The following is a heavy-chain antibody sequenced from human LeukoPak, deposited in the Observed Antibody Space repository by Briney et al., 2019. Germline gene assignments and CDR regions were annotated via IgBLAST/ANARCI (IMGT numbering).Heavy chain of an antibody. Sequence: SETLSLTCAVYGGSFSGYYWSWIRQPPGKGLEWIWEINLSGSTNYNPSLKSRVTISVDTSKNQFSLKLSSVTAVDTAVYYCARTAYCSSTSCYRNYFDYWGQGTLVTVSS. D-gene: IGHD2-2*01. CDR1: GGSFSGYY. CDR3: ARTAYCSSTSCYRNYFDY. V-gene: IGHV4-34*01. CDR2: INLSGST. J-gene: IGHJ4*02.